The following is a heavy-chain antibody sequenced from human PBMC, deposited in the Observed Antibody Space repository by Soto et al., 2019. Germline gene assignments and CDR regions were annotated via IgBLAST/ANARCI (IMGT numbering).Heavy chain of an antibody. CDR2: IYYSGST. CDR3: ARGGSIWSGYYTWPNWFDP. V-gene: IGHV4-30-4*01. Sequence: SETLSLTCTVSGGSISSGDYYWSWIRQPPGKGLEWIGYIYYSGSTYYNPSLKSRVTISVDTSKNQFSLKQSSVTAADTAVYYCARGGSIWSGYYTWPNWFDPWGQGTLVTVSS. CDR1: GGSISSGDYY. J-gene: IGHJ5*02. D-gene: IGHD3-3*01.